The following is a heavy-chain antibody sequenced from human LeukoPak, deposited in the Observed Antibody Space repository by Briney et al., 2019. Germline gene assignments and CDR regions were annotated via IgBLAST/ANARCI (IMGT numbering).Heavy chain of an antibody. V-gene: IGHV4-4*09. J-gene: IGHJ3*02. CDR2: IYTSGST. CDR3: ARQECTSTSCLTKNAFDI. Sequence: SETLSLTCTVSGSISSYYWSWIRQPPGKGLEWIGYIYTSGSTNYNPSLKSRVTISVDTSKNQFSLDLSSVTAADTAVYYCARQECTSTSCLTKNAFDIWGQGTVVTVSS. CDR1: GSISSYY. D-gene: IGHD2-2*01.